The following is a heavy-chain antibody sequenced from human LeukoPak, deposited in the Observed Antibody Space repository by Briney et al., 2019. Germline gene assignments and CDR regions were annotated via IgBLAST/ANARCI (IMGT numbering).Heavy chain of an antibody. CDR2: IYYSGST. CDR1: GASISSSNYY. J-gene: IGHJ4*02. Sequence: SETLSLTCAVSGASISSSNYYRGWIRQPPGTGLEWIGSIYYSGSTYYNPSLKSRVTISVDTSKNQFSLKLSSVTAADTAVYYCARVTGYMIEDYFDYWGQGTLVTVSS. V-gene: IGHV4-39*07. CDR3: ARVTGYMIEDYFDY. D-gene: IGHD3-22*01.